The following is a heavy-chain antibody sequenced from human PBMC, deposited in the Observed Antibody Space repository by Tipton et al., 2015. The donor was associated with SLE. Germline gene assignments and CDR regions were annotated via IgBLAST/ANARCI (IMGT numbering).Heavy chain of an antibody. CDR2: VYYTGNT. J-gene: IGHJ6*03. V-gene: IGHV4-39*07. CDR3: ARAGAGYYYYYYMDV. CDR1: GDSISSSSYY. Sequence: TLSLTCIVSGDSISSSSYYWGWIRQPPGKGLEWVGTVYYTGNTFYNPSLKSRVTILVDTSKNQFSLKLSSVTAADTAVYYCARAGAGYYYYYYMDVWGKGTTVTVSS.